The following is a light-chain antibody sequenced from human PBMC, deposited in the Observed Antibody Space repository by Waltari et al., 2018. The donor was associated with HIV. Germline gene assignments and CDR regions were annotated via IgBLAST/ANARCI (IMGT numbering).Light chain of an antibody. CDR3: QQRSNWPPGST. Sequence: EIVLIQSPATLSLSPGERATLSCRASQSVSSYLAWYQQKPGQAPRLLIYDASNRATGIPARFSGSGSGTDFTLTISSLEPEDFAVYYCQQRSNWPPGSTFGGGTKVEIK. CDR1: QSVSSY. CDR2: DAS. V-gene: IGKV3-11*01. J-gene: IGKJ4*01.